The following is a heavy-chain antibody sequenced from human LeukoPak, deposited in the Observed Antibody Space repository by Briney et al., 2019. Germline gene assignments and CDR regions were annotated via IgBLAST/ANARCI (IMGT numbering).Heavy chain of an antibody. CDR2: IYYSGST. CDR1: GGSISSGDYY. D-gene: IGHD6-6*01. V-gene: IGHV4-30-4*01. CDR3: ARPGAARPFRYQYHGMDV. Sequence: SETLSLTCTVSGGSISSGDYYWSRIRQPPGQGLVWIGYIYYSGSTYYNPSLKSRVTISVDTSKNQFSLKLSSVTAADTAVYYCARPGAARPFRYQYHGMDVWGQGTTVTVSS. J-gene: IGHJ6*02.